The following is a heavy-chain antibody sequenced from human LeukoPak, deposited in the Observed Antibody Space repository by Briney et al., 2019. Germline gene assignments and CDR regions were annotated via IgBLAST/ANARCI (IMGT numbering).Heavy chain of an antibody. CDR2: INPNSGGT. CDR3: ARDYYDSSGYSRFDP. D-gene: IGHD3-22*01. Sequence: ASVKVSCKASGYTFTGYYMHWVRQAPGQGLEWMGWINPNSGGTGYAQKFQGRVTMTRDTSMSTAYREVSRLRSDDTAAYYSARDYYDSSGYSRFDPWGQGILVTVSS. J-gene: IGHJ5*02. V-gene: IGHV1-2*02. CDR1: GYTFTGYY.